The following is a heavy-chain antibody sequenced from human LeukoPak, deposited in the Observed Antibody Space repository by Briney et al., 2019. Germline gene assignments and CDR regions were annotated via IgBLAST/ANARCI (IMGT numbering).Heavy chain of an antibody. CDR1: GFTLSSYS. CDR3: ARDGYCSSGSCYGSYDY. Sequence: GGSLRLSCAASGFTLSSYSMSWVRQAPGKGLEWVSYISSGSGNIKYADSVKGRFTVSRDNAKNSLYLQMNSLRDEDTAVYYCARDGYCSSGSCYGSYDYWGQGTLVTVSS. J-gene: IGHJ4*02. V-gene: IGHV3-48*02. D-gene: IGHD2-15*01. CDR2: ISSGSGNI.